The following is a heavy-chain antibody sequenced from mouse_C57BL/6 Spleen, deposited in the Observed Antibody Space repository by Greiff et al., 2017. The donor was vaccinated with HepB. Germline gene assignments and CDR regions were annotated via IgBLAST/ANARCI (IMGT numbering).Heavy chain of an antibody. D-gene: IGHD2-3*01. Sequence: VHVKQSVAELVRPGASVKLSCTASGFNIKNTYMHWVKQRPEQGLEWIGRIDPANGNTKYAPKFQGKATITADTSSNTAYLQLSSLTSEDTAIYYCARGELDGYYYFDYWGQGTTLTVSS. CDR3: ARGELDGYYYFDY. CDR1: GFNIKNTY. V-gene: IGHV14-3*01. CDR2: IDPANGNT. J-gene: IGHJ2*01.